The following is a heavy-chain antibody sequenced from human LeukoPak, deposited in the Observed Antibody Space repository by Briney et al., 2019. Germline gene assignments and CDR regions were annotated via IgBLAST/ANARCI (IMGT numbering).Heavy chain of an antibody. CDR3: ASSLPRDYYGSGSYYY. J-gene: IGHJ4*02. CDR1: GFTANSNY. D-gene: IGHD3-10*01. CDR2: IYSGGST. V-gene: IGHV3-66*01. Sequence: GGSLRLSCAASGFTANSNYMSWVRQAPGKGLEWVSVIYSGGSTFYADSVKGRFTISRDNSKNTLYLQMNSVRAEDTAVYYCASSLPRDYYGSGSYYYWGQGTLVTVSS.